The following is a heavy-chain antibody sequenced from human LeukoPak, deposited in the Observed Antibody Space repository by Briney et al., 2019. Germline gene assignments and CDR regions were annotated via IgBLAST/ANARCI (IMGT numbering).Heavy chain of an antibody. J-gene: IGHJ4*02. CDR3: AREAPGYSSGWYYSDY. V-gene: IGHV3-53*01. Sequence: GGSLRLSCAVSGFTVSSNYMNWVRQAPGKGLEWVSVIYGGGYTYYADSVKGRFTISRDNSKNTLYLQMNSLRAEDTAVYYCAREAPGYSSGWYYSDYWGQGTLVTVSS. D-gene: IGHD6-19*01. CDR1: GFTVSSNY. CDR2: IYGGGYT.